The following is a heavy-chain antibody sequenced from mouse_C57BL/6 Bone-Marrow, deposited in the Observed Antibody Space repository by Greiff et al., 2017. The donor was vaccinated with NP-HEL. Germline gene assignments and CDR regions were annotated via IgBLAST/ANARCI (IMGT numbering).Heavy chain of an antibody. CDR1: GFTFSDYY. V-gene: IGHV5-12*01. CDR3: ARQDYGSSYGWYFDV. J-gene: IGHJ1*03. CDR2: ISNGGGST. Sequence: VQLKESGGGLVQPGGSLKLSCAASGFTFSDYYMYWVRQTPEKRLEWVAYISNGGGSTYYPDTVKGRFTISRDNAKNTLYLQMSRLKSEDTAMYYCARQDYGSSYGWYFDVWGTGTTVTVSS. D-gene: IGHD1-1*01.